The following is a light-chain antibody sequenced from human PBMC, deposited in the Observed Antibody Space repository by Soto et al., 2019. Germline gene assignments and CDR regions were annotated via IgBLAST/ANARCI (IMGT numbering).Light chain of an antibody. V-gene: IGLV1-40*01. CDR3: QSYDSSPSVV. CDR1: SSNIGAGYD. CDR2: GNS. Sequence: QSVLTQPLSVSGAPGQRVTISCTGSSSNIGAGYDVHWYQQLPGTAPKLLIYGNSNRPSGVPDRFSGSKSGTSASLAITGLQAEDEADYYCQSYDSSPSVVFGGGTKLTVL. J-gene: IGLJ2*01.